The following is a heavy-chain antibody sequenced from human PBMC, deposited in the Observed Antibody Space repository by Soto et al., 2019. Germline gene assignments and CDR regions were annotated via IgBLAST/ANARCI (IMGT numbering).Heavy chain of an antibody. V-gene: IGHV4-59*01. CDR2: IYYSGT. Sequence: SETLSLTCTVSGGSISSYYWSWIRQPPGKGLEWIAYIYYSGTSYNPSLKSRVSISLDTSKNQFSLKLSSVTAADTAVYYCVRTYDGSGPNSGGYGFDIWGQGTMVTVSS. CDR1: GGSISSYY. J-gene: IGHJ3*02. CDR3: VRTYDGSGPNSGGYGFDI. D-gene: IGHD3-22*01.